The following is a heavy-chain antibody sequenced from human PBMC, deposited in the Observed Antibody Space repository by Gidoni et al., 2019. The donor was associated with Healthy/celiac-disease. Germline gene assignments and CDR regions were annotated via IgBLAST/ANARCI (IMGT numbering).Heavy chain of an antibody. J-gene: IGHJ5*02. V-gene: IGHV1-69*19. CDR3: AREQNYGSGRWFDP. D-gene: IGHD3-10*01. CDR2: IIPIFGTG. Sequence: QVQLVQSGAEVKKPGSSVKVSCKASGGTFSSYAISWVRQAPGQGLEWMGGIIPIFGTGTDAQKFKGRVTIAADESTSTAYMELSSLRSEDTAVYYCAREQNYGSGRWFDPWGQGTLVTVSS. CDR1: GGTFSSYA.